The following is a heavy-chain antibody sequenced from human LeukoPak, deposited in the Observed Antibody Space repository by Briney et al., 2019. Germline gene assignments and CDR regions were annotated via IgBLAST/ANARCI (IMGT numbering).Heavy chain of an antibody. CDR1: GYTFTSYG. CDR3: ARGPTPAGMWYYYMDV. J-gene: IGHJ6*03. V-gene: IGHV1-18*01. CDR2: ISAYNGNT. D-gene: IGHD2-2*01. Sequence: EASVKVSCKASGYTFTSYGISWVRQAPGQGLEWMGWISAYNGNTNYAQKLQGRVTMTTDTSTSTAYMELRSLRSDDTAVYYCARGPTPAGMWYYYMDVWGKGTTVTISS.